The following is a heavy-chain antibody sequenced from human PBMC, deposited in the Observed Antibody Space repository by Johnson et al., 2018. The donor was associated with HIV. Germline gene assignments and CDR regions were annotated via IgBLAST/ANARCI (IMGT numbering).Heavy chain of an antibody. Sequence: QVQLLESGGGLVKPGGSLRLSCAASGFTFSDYYMSWIRQAPGKGLEWVSYISSSGSTYNADSVKGRFTISRDNSKNTVYLQINNLRAEDTAVYYCAREGVAVAGTPDAFDIWGQGTMVTVSS. V-gene: IGHV3-11*04. CDR1: GFTFSDYY. J-gene: IGHJ3*02. CDR2: ISSSGST. CDR3: AREGVAVAGTPDAFDI. D-gene: IGHD6-19*01.